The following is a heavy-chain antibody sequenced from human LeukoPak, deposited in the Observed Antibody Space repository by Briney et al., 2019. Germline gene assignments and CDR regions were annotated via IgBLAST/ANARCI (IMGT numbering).Heavy chain of an antibody. CDR2: IIPIFGTA. V-gene: IGHV1-69*13. CDR1: GYTFTSYG. D-gene: IGHD3-10*01. J-gene: IGHJ6*03. Sequence: ASVKVSCKASGYTFTSYGISWVRQAPGQGLEWMGGIIPIFGTANYAQKFQGRVTITADESTSTAYMELSSLRSEDTAVYYCASKTTMVRGVIESYYYYMDVWGKGTTVTISS. CDR3: ASKTTMVRGVIESYYYYMDV.